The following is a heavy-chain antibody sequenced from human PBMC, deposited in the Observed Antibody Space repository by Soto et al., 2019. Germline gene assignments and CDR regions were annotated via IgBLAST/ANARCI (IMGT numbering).Heavy chain of an antibody. V-gene: IGHV3-23*01. CDR1: GFSFSRNA. D-gene: IGHD4-17*01. J-gene: IGHJ4*02. CDR3: AAWTTVTPFY. CDR2: ISGSGGYI. Sequence: EVQLLESGGGLVQPGGSLRLSCAASGFSFSRNAMTWVRQAPGKGLEWVSSISGSGGYIYYADSVKGRFTISRDKSKNTLYLQMNYLRAEDTAVYYCAAWTTVTPFYWGQGTLVTVSS.